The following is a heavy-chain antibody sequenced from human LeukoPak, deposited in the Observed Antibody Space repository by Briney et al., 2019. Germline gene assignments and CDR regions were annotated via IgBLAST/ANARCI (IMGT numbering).Heavy chain of an antibody. Sequence: SETLSLTCTVSGGSIRSSYYYWGWIRQPPGKGLEWIGEIYHSGSTNYNPSLKSRVTISVDKSKNQFSLKLSSVTAADTAVYYCARERGLSLYSSGWLDYWGQGTLVTVSS. D-gene: IGHD6-19*01. J-gene: IGHJ4*02. V-gene: IGHV4-39*07. CDR3: ARERGLSLYSSGWLDY. CDR2: IYHSGST. CDR1: GGSIRSSYYY.